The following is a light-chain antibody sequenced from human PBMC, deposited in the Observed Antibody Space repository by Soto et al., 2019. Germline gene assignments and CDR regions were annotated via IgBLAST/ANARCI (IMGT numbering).Light chain of an antibody. J-gene: IGLJ1*01. CDR2: DVS. V-gene: IGLV2-11*01. CDR1: SSDVGTYDF. Sequence: QSVLTQPRSVSGSPGQSVTISCTGTSSDVGTYDFVSWYQQHPGKAPRLMIFDVSERPSGVPDRFSGSKSGNTASLTISGLQAEDEDDYYCCLYAVTSYVFGNGTKVTVL. CDR3: CLYAVTSYV.